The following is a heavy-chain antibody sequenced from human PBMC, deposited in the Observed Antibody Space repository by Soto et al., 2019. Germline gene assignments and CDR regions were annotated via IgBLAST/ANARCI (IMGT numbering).Heavy chain of an antibody. CDR2: IYYSGST. D-gene: IGHD6-13*01. CDR1: GGSISSYY. J-gene: IGHJ5*02. Sequence: SETLSLTCTVSGGSISSYYWSWIRQPPGKGLEWIGYIYYSGSTNYNPSLKSRVTISVDTSKNQFSLKLSSVTAADTAVYYCARVDSSSWYWFDPWGQGTLVTVSS. V-gene: IGHV4-59*01. CDR3: ARVDSSSWYWFDP.